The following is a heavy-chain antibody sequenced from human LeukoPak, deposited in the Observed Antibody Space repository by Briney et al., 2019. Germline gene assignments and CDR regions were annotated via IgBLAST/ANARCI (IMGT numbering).Heavy chain of an antibody. Sequence: AGGSLRLSCAASGFTFSSYSMNWVRQAPGKGLEWVSSISIMSSYIYYADSVRGRFTISRDNAKNSLYLQMNSLTAEDTAIYYCARGDGYNVYYWGQGTLVTVSS. D-gene: IGHD5-24*01. V-gene: IGHV3-21*01. CDR3: ARGDGYNVYY. CDR1: GFTFSSYS. J-gene: IGHJ4*02. CDR2: ISIMSSYI.